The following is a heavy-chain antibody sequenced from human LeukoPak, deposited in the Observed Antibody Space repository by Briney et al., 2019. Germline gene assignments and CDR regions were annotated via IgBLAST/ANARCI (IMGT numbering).Heavy chain of an antibody. Sequence: SETLSLTCRVSGGYISSYYWSWIRQPPGEGLEWIGYIYSSGSTNYNPSLKSRVTTSVDTSKKQFSLKLSSVTAADTAVYYCARGTRPGIAVAGNRYYFDYWGQATLVTVSS. D-gene: IGHD6-19*01. CDR2: IYSSGST. J-gene: IGHJ4*02. V-gene: IGHV4-59*12. CDR1: GGYISSYY. CDR3: ARGTRPGIAVAGNRYYFDY.